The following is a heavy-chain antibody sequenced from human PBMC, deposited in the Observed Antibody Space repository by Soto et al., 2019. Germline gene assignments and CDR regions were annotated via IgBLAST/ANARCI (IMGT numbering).Heavy chain of an antibody. CDR3: ARDGQRGYYYDSSGFLADWFDP. Sequence: AASVKVSCKASGYTFTSYGISWVRQAPGQGLEWMGWISAYNGNTNYAQKLQGRATMTTDTSTSTAYMELRSLRSDDTAVYYCARDGQRGYYYDSSGFLADWFDPWGQGTLVTVSS. D-gene: IGHD3-22*01. CDR1: GYTFTSYG. V-gene: IGHV1-18*04. CDR2: ISAYNGNT. J-gene: IGHJ5*02.